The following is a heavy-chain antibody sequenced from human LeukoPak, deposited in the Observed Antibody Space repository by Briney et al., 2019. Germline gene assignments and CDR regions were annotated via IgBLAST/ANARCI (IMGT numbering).Heavy chain of an antibody. Sequence: GGSLRLSCVPSGITFSNSALHWVRQAPGKGLEWVAVISYDGSNKYYADSVKGRFTISRDNSKNTLYLQMNSLRAEDTAVYYCANDYDSSGYPFDYWGQGTLVTVSS. J-gene: IGHJ4*02. CDR3: ANDYDSSGYPFDY. CDR1: GITFSNSA. V-gene: IGHV3-30*18. CDR2: ISYDGSNK. D-gene: IGHD3-22*01.